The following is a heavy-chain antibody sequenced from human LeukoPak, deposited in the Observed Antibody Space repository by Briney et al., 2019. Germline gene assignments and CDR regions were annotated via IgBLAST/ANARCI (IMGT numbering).Heavy chain of an antibody. D-gene: IGHD2-2*01. Sequence: ASVKVSCKVSGYTLTELSMHWVRQAPGKGLEWMGGFDPEDGETIYAQKFQGRVTMTEDTSTDTAYMELSSLRSEDTAVYYCETSSPASDWFDPWGQGTLVTVSS. CDR2: FDPEDGET. J-gene: IGHJ5*02. V-gene: IGHV1-24*01. CDR1: GYTLTELS. CDR3: ETSSPASDWFDP.